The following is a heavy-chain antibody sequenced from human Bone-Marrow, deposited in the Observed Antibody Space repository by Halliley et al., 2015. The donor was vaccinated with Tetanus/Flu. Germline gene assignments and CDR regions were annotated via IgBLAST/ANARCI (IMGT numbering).Heavy chain of an antibody. D-gene: IGHD2-15*01. J-gene: IGHJ4*02. V-gene: IGHV3-15*04. CDR1: GFTFSHAW. CDR3: TTEVFTSTGGPAAVFDH. Sequence: SLRLSCAASGFTFSHAWMSWVRQAPEKGLEWVGRIESNADGGTSHYAAPVKGRFTISRDDSKRTLYLQMNSLKIEDTAVYYCTTEVFTSTGGPAAVFDHWGQGFLVTVSS. CDR2: IESNADGGTS.